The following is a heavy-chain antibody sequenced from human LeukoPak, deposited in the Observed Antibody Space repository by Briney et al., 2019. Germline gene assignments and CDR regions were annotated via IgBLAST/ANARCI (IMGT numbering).Heavy chain of an antibody. Sequence: SQTLSLTCAISGDSVSRNNFAWNWIRQSPSRGLEWLGRTYYRSRWYNDHAASVKSRITINADTSKNQFSLQLNSVTHEDTAVYYCARETLVGAAFDYWGQGTLVTVSS. CDR1: GDSVSRNNFA. CDR3: ARETLVGAAFDY. J-gene: IGHJ4*02. V-gene: IGHV6-1*01. CDR2: TYYRSRWYN. D-gene: IGHD2-15*01.